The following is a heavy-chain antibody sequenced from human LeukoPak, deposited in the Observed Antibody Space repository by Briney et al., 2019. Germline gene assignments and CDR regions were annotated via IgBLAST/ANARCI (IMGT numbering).Heavy chain of an antibody. CDR3: ARVGYYDSREHDAFDI. V-gene: IGHV4-4*02. D-gene: IGHD3-22*01. Sequence: SGTLSLTCAVSGGSISSSNWWSWVRQPPGKGLEWIGEIYHSGSTNYNPSLKSRVTISVDKSKNQFSLKLSSVTAADTAVYYCARVGYYDSREHDAFDIWGQGTMVTVSS. CDR2: IYHSGST. CDR1: GGSISSSNW. J-gene: IGHJ3*02.